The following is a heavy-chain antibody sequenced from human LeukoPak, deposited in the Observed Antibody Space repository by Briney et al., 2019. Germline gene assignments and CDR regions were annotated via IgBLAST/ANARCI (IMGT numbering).Heavy chain of an antibody. V-gene: IGHV4-4*07. D-gene: IGHD3-10*01. J-gene: IGHJ4*02. CDR2: INTSGST. CDR3: ARSGGAGGAV. CDR1: GVSINIYY. Sequence: SETLSLTCTVSGVSINIYYWSWIRQSAGKGLEWIGRINTSGSTNYNPSLKSRVTMSVDTSKNQFSLKLSSVTAADTAVYYCARSGGAGGAVWGQGTLVTVSS.